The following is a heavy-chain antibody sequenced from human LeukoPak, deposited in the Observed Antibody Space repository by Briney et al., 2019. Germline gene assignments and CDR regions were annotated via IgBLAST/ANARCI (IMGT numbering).Heavy chain of an antibody. CDR2: INHSGST. CDR3: ASLLDTLNYDFWSGYLDH. D-gene: IGHD3-3*01. CDR1: GGSFSGYY. J-gene: IGHJ4*02. Sequence: SETLSLTCAVYGGSFSGYYWSWIRQLPGKGLEWVGEINHSGSTNYNPSLKSRVIISVDTSKDQFSLKLSSVTAADTAVYYCASLLDTLNYDFWSGYLDHWGQGTLVTVSS. V-gene: IGHV4-34*01.